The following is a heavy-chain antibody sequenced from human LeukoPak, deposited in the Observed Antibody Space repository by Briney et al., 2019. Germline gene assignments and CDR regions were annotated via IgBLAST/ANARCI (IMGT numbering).Heavy chain of an antibody. D-gene: IGHD3-22*01. V-gene: IGHV3-7*01. CDR3: ARALVVVIHDTLHYFDC. CDR1: GFTFSRYW. Sequence: GGSLRLSCAASGFTFSRYWMTWVRQAPGKGLEWVANIKQDGSEKYYVDSVKGRFTISRDNAKNSLFLQMNSLRAEDTAVYYCARALVVVIHDTLHYFDCWGQGTLVTVSS. J-gene: IGHJ4*02. CDR2: IKQDGSEK.